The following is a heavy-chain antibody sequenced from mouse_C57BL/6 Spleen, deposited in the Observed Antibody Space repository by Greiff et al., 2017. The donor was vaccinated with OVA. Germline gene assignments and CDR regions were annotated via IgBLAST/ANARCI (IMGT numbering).Heavy chain of an antibody. CDR3: ARRSSGPAWFAY. CDR1: GYSITSGYY. J-gene: IGHJ3*01. Sequence: ESGPGLVKPSQSLSLTCSVTGYSITSGYYWNWIRQFPGNKLEWMGYISYDGSNNYNPSLKNRISITRDTSKNQFFLKLNSVTTEDTATYYCARRSSGPAWFAYWGQGTLVTVSA. CDR2: ISYDGSN. V-gene: IGHV3-6*01. D-gene: IGHD3-2*02.